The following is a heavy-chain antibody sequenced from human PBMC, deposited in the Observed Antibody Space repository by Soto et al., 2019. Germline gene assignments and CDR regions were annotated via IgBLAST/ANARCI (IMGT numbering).Heavy chain of an antibody. D-gene: IGHD3-10*01. Sequence: GGSLRLSCTASGFTLQNYAMAWVRQAPGKGLEWVSTLIGGHYGTAYSYSVKGRFTVSRDNSKNCLYLQMNSLVVEDTAMYFCAKGKSTGDIDWFDPWGQGSLVTVSS. V-gene: IGHV3-23*01. CDR2: LIGGHYGT. J-gene: IGHJ5*02. CDR1: GFTLQNYA. CDR3: AKGKSTGDIDWFDP.